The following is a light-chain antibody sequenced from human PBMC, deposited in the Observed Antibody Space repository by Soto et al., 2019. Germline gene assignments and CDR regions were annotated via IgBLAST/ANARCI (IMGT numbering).Light chain of an antibody. CDR2: KAS. CDR1: QSISSW. V-gene: IGKV1-5*03. J-gene: IGKJ2*01. Sequence: DIQMTQSPSTLSVSVGDRVTITCRASQSISSWLAWYQQNPGKAPKLLIYKASSLQSGVPSRFRGSGSETEFTLTISSLQPDDFATYYCQQYNHWYTFGQGTKLEIK. CDR3: QQYNHWYT.